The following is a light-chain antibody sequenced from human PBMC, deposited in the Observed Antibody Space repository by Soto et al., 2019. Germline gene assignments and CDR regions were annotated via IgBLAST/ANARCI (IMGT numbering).Light chain of an antibody. J-gene: IGLJ2*01. CDR2: EVN. CDR1: SSDVGSYDL. V-gene: IGLV2-23*02. CDR3: CSFVRINGLL. Sequence: QSALTQPASVSGSPGQSITISCTGTSSDVGSYDLVSWYQHHSGKAPKIIIYEVNKRPSGISDRFSGSKSGNTASLTISGLQAEDEADYFCCSFVRINGLLFGGGTKLTVL.